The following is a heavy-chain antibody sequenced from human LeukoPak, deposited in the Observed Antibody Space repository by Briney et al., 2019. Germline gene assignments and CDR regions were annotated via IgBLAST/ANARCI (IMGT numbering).Heavy chain of an antibody. V-gene: IGHV3-15*01. Sequence: GGSLRLSCAASGFTFSNAWMSWVRQAPGKGLEWVGRIKSKTDGWTTDYAAPVKGRFTISRDDSKNTLYLQMNSLKTEDTAVYYCTTDFSSSWYDVYYYYYMDVWGKGTTVTVSS. CDR3: TTDFSSSWYDVYYYYYMDV. J-gene: IGHJ6*03. CDR1: GFTFSNAW. CDR2: IKSKTDGWTT. D-gene: IGHD6-13*01.